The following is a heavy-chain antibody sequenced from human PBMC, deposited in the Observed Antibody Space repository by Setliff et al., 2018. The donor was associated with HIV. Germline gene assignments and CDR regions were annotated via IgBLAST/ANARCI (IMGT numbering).Heavy chain of an antibody. V-gene: IGHV4-39*01. CDR3: ARETYYYDNPQYYYYYMDV. CDR2: IYYSGTT. D-gene: IGHD3-22*01. J-gene: IGHJ6*03. Sequence: SETLSLTCTVSGGSISSRTYYWGCIRQPPGKGLEWIGSIYYSGTTYYNPSLKSRVTISIDTSKNQFSLKLSSVTAADTAVYYCARETYYYDNPQYYYYYMDVWGKGTTVTVSS. CDR1: GGSISSRTYY.